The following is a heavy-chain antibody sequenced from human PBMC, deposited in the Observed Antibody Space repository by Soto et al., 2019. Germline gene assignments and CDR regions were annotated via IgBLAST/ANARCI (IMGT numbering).Heavy chain of an antibody. CDR2: IYYSGST. CDR1: GGSISSSSYY. V-gene: IGHV4-39*01. D-gene: IGHD5-18*01. Sequence: SETRSLTCTVSGGSISSSSYYWGWIRQPPGKGLEWIGSIYYSGSTYYTPSLKSRVTISVDTSKNQFSLKLSSVTAADTAVYYCARLGGEDSYGSYWYFDLWGRGTLVTVS. CDR3: ARLGGEDSYGSYWYFDL. J-gene: IGHJ2*01.